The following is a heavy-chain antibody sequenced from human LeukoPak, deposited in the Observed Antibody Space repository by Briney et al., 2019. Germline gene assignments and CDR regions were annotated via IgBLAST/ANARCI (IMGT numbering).Heavy chain of an antibody. CDR2: ISAYNGNT. J-gene: IGHJ6*03. D-gene: IGHD3-3*01. V-gene: IGHV1-18*01. Sequence: ASVKVSCKASGYTFTSYGISWVRQAPGQGLEWMGWISAYNGNTNYAQKLQGRDTMTTDTSTSTAYMELRSLRSDDTAVYYCARANPSVLRFLEWSHMDVWGKGTTVTVSS. CDR3: ARANPSVLRFLEWSHMDV. CDR1: GYTFTSYG.